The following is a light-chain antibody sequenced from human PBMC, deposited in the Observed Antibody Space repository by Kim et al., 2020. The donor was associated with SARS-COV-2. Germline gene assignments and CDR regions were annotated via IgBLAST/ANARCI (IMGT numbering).Light chain of an antibody. CDR2: YAS. CDR3: QQYDNLPNT. J-gene: IGKJ5*01. Sequence: ASLGDYFTLACPASQDIINYLNWYHQKPGKAPRLLIYYASNLETGVPSRFSGSGSGTDFTFTINSLQPEDIATYYCQQYDNLPNTFGQGTRLEIK. CDR1: QDIINY. V-gene: IGKV1-33*01.